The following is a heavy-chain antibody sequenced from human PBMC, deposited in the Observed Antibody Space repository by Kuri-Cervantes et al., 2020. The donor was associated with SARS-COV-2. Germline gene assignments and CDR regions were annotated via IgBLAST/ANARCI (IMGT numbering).Heavy chain of an antibody. Sequence: GESLKSSGEVSGFLVSASAIHWVRQASGKGLEWVGRVRGKANNYATAYAASVKGRFTISRDDSKNMAYLQMNSLRAEDTAVYYCARDWDDYGDYGFDYWGQGTLVTVSS. V-gene: IGHV3-73*01. CDR3: ARDWDDYGDYGFDY. J-gene: IGHJ4*02. CDR1: GFLVSASA. D-gene: IGHD4-17*01. CDR2: VRGKANNYAT.